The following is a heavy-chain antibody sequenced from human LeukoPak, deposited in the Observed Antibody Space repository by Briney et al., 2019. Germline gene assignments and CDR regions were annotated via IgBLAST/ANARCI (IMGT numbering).Heavy chain of an antibody. CDR3: ARMYILQAARLIDY. V-gene: IGHV4-4*07. D-gene: IGHD3-9*01. CDR2: LHSSGST. Sequence: SETLSLTCTVSGGSISNHYWTWVRQPAGKGLEWIGRLHSSGSTIYNPSLKSRVTISVDTSKNQFSLKLSSVTAADTAVYYCARMYILQAARLIDYWGQGTLVTVSS. CDR1: GGSISNHY. J-gene: IGHJ4*02.